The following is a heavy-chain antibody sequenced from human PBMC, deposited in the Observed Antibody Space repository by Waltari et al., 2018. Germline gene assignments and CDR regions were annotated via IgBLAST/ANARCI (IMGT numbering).Heavy chain of an antibody. CDR3: ARGLYSSSWYPFDY. CDR2: IIPIFGTA. V-gene: IGHV1-69*05. Sequence: SGGTFSSYAISWVRQAPGQGLEWMGGIIPIFGTANYAQKFQGRVTITTDESTSTAYMELSSLRSEDTAVYYCARGLYSSSWYPFDYWGQGTLVTVSS. J-gene: IGHJ4*02. CDR1: GGTFSSYA. D-gene: IGHD6-13*01.